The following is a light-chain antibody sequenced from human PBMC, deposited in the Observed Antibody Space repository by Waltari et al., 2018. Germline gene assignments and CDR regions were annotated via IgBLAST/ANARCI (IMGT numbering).Light chain of an antibody. V-gene: IGLV2-14*03. Sequence: QSALTQPASVSGSPGQSITISCTGTSSDVGGYDYVSWYQIHPGKAPKHIFSDVTNRPSGVSNRFSGSKSGNTASLTISGLQAEDEAHYYCSSYTSSSIFVVFGGGTKLTVL. CDR3: SSYTSSSIFVV. CDR1: SSDVGGYDY. J-gene: IGLJ2*01. CDR2: DVT.